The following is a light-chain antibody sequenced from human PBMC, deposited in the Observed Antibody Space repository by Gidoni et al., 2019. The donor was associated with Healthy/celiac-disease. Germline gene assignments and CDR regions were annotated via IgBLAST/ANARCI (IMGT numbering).Light chain of an antibody. J-gene: IGKJ3*01. V-gene: IGKV3-20*01. CDR3: LQYGSS. CDR1: SSVSRSY. Sequence: IVLMQSPGTLSLPPGQRATRSCRASSSVSRSYLAWYQQKPGQVPRLLSYGESSRATGIPGRFRGSGAGTDFTLTISRLEPEDFALYYCLQYGSSFGPGTKVDIK. CDR2: GES.